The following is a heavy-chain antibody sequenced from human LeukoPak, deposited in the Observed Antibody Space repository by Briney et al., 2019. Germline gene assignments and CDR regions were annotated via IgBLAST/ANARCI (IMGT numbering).Heavy chain of an antibody. CDR1: GYSFTGYY. J-gene: IGHJ4*02. V-gene: IGHV1-2*02. D-gene: IGHD3-10*01. Sequence: ASMKVSCKASGYSFTGYYMHWVRQAPGQGLEWMGWINPSSGATNYAQKFQRRVTMTRDTSVSTAYMELTRLRSDDSAVFYCIRGPGHYFDYWGQGTVVTVPS. CDR3: IRGPGHYFDY. CDR2: INPSSGAT.